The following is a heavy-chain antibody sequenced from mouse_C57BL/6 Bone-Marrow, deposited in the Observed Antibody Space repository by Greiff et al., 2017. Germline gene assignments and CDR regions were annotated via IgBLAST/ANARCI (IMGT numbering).Heavy chain of an antibody. CDR3: ASAYYSRVYFDY. CDR1: GYTFTSYW. CDR2: IHPNSGST. J-gene: IGHJ2*01. Sequence: QVQLQQPGAELVKPGASVKLSCKASGYTFTSYWMHWVKQRPGQGLEWIGMIHPNSGSTNYNEKFKSKATLTVDKSSSTAYMQLSSLTSEDSAVYYCASAYYSRVYFDYWGQGTTLTVSS. D-gene: IGHD2-5*01. V-gene: IGHV1-64*01.